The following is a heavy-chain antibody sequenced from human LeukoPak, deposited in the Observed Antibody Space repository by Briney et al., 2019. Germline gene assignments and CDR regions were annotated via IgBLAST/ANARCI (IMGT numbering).Heavy chain of an antibody. CDR1: GVSFSGYY. CDR2: INHSGST. J-gene: IGHJ6*02. Sequence: SETLSLTCAVYGVSFSGYYWSWIRQPPGKGLEWIGEINHSGSTNYNPSLKSRVTISVDTSKNQFYLKLSSVTAADTAVYYCARGDCSSTSCYKYYYYYGMDVWGQGTTVTVSS. V-gene: IGHV4-34*01. CDR3: ARGDCSSTSCYKYYYYYGMDV. D-gene: IGHD2-2*02.